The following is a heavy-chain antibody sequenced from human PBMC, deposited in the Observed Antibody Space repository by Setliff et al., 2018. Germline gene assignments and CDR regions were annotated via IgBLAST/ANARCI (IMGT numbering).Heavy chain of an antibody. CDR1: GGSISSSSYY. CDR3: ARSGDPKSAFERYLFD. CDR2: IYYSGST. V-gene: IGHV4-39*07. Sequence: SETLSLTCTVSGGSISSSSYYWGWIRQPPGKGLEWIGSIYYSGSTNYNPSLKSRVTISVDTSKNQFSLRLSSVTAADTALYFCARSGDPKSAFERYLFDWGQGTLVTVSS. J-gene: IGHJ4*02. D-gene: IGHD1-1*01.